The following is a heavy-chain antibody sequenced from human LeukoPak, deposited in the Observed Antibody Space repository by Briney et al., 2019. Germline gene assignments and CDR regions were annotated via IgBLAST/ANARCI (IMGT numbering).Heavy chain of an antibody. CDR1: GFTFSSYS. Sequence: GGSLRLSCAASGFTFSSYSMNWVRQAPGKGLEWVSYISSSSSTIYYADSVKGRFTISRDNAKNSLYLQMNSLRAEDTAVYYCAREGTMIGARSNALDIWGQGTMVTVSS. CDR3: AREGTMIGARSNALDI. V-gene: IGHV3-48*01. J-gene: IGHJ3*02. CDR2: ISSSSSTI. D-gene: IGHD3-22*01.